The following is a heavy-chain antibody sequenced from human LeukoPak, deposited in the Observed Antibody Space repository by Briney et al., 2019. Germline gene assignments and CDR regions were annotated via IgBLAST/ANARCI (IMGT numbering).Heavy chain of an antibody. CDR2: IYYSGST. Sequence: SETLSLTCTVSGGSISSFYWSWIRQPPGKGLEWIGYIYYSGSTNYNPSLKSRVTISVDTSKNQFSLKLSSVTAADTAVYYCARSRVNSSGYYFDYWGQGTLVTVSS. J-gene: IGHJ4*02. V-gene: IGHV4-59*01. CDR1: GGSISSFY. D-gene: IGHD3-22*01. CDR3: ARSRVNSSGYYFDY.